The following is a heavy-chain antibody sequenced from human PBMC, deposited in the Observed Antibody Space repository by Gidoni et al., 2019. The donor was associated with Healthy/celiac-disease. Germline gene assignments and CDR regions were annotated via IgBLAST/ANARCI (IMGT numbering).Heavy chain of an antibody. V-gene: IGHV4-59*01. CDR2: IYYSGST. J-gene: IGHJ4*02. D-gene: IGHD5-18*01. CDR3: ARDRGYSYGELDY. CDR1: GGSISSYY. Sequence: QVQLQESGPGLVKPSETLSLTCTVSGGSISSYYWTWFRQPPGKGLEWIGYIYYSGSTNYNPSLKSRVTISVDTSKNQFSLKLSSVTAADTAVYYCARDRGYSYGELDYWGQGTLVTVSS.